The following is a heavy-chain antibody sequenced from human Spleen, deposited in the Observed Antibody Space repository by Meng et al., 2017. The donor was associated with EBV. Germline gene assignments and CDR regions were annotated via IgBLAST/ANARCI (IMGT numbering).Heavy chain of an antibody. Sequence: VQLGQSGAGVKKPGASVKTSCKASGSICSTYAMHGVHQAPGQRLEWMGWIYAGDGSTKYSQRLQDRVTITGDTSASTSYMELSSLGSEDTAVYYCASYTSKGYAIDYWGRGTLVTVSS. CDR2: IYAGDGST. D-gene: IGHD5-12*01. J-gene: IGHJ4*02. CDR1: GSICSTYA. CDR3: ASYTSKGYAIDY. V-gene: IGHV1-3*01.